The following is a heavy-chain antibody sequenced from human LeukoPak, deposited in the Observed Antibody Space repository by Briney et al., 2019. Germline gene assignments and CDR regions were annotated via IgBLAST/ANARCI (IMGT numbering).Heavy chain of an antibody. CDR1: GFTFRSYS. Sequence: GGSLRLSCAASGFTFRSYSMNWVRQAPGKGLEWVSYISSSGSTIYYADSVKGRFTISRDNAKNSLYLQMNSLRAEDTAVYYCAELGITTIGGVWGKGTTVTISS. CDR2: ISSSGSTI. D-gene: IGHD3-10*02. V-gene: IGHV3-48*04. J-gene: IGHJ6*04. CDR3: AELGITTIGGV.